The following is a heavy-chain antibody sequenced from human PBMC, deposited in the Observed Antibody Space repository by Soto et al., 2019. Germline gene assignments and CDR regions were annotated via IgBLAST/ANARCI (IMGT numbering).Heavy chain of an antibody. CDR1: GFTFSDFH. CDR3: TRQMGRSNRGAFDI. J-gene: IGHJ3*02. Sequence: PGGSLRLSCAASGFTFSDFHMSWIRQAPGKGLEWVSYISPGGSTMYYAGSVKGRFTISRDNAKNSLYLQMDSLRAEDTAVYHCTRQMGRSNRGAFDIWGQGTMVTVSS. D-gene: IGHD1-26*01. V-gene: IGHV3-11*01. CDR2: ISPGGSTM.